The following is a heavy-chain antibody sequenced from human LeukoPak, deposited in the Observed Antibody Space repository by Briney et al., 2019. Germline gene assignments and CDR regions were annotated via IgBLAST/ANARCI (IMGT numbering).Heavy chain of an antibody. D-gene: IGHD6-19*01. Sequence: GGSLRLSCGASGFTFSSYGLHWVRQAPGKGLEWVSAISGSGGSTYYADSVKGRFTISRDNSKNTLYLQMNSLRAEDTAVYYCAKDMSKGSGWSGKDYWGQGTLVTVSS. CDR3: AKDMSKGSGWSGKDY. CDR1: GFTFSSYG. CDR2: ISGSGGST. V-gene: IGHV3-23*01. J-gene: IGHJ4*02.